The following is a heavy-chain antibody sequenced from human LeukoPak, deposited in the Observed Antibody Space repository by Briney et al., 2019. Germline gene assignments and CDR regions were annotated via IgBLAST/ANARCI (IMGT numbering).Heavy chain of an antibody. CDR2: IYTSGST. CDR1: GGSVSSGSYY. CDR3: ARVPGGALNWFDP. D-gene: IGHD1-1*01. Sequence: SQTLSLTCTVSGGSVSSGSYYWSWIRQPAGKGLEWIGRIYTSGSTNYNPSLKSRVTISVDTSKNQFSLKLSSVTAADTAVYYCARVPGGALNWFDPWGQGTLVTVSS. J-gene: IGHJ5*02. V-gene: IGHV4-61*02.